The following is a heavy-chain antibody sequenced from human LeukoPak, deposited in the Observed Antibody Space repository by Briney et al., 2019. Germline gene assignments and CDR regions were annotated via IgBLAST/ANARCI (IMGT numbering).Heavy chain of an antibody. CDR3: ARGMTVFGVVIKSGMDV. J-gene: IGHJ6*02. CDR2: IYYSGST. D-gene: IGHD3-3*01. CDR1: GGSISSYY. Sequence: ASETLSLTCTVSGGSISSYYWTWIRQPPGKGLEWIGYIYYSGSTNYNPSLKSRVTISLDTSKNQFSLKLTSVTATDTAVYYCARGMTVFGVVIKSGMDVWGQGTTVTVSS. V-gene: IGHV4-59*01.